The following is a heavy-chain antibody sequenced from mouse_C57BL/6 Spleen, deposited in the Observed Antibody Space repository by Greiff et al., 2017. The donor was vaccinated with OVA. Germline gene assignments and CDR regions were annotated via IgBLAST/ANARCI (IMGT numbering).Heavy chain of an antibody. CDR1: GFTFSDYY. CDR3: ARVYYGSSYWYFDV. Sequence: EVKLEESEGGLVQPGSSMKLSCTASGFTFSDYYMAWVRQVPEKGLEWVANINYDGSSTYYLDSLKSRFIISRDNAKNIIYLQMSSLKSEDTATYYCARVYYGSSYWYFDVWGTGATVTVSS. CDR2: INYDGSST. V-gene: IGHV5-16*01. J-gene: IGHJ1*03. D-gene: IGHD1-1*01.